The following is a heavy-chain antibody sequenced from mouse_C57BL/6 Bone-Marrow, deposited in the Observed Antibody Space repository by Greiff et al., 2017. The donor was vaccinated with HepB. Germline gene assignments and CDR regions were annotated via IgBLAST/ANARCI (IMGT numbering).Heavy chain of an antibody. CDR1: GYTFTDYY. D-gene: IGHD1-1*01. V-gene: IGHV1-76*01. Sequence: QVQLQQSGAELVRPGASVKLSCKASGYTFTDYYINWVKQRPGQGLEWIARIYPGSGNTYYNEKFKGKATLTAEKSSSTAYMQLSSLTSEDSAVYYCLYYYGSSYRIYWYFDVWGTGTTVTVSS. J-gene: IGHJ1*03. CDR2: IYPGSGNT. CDR3: LYYYGSSYRIYWYFDV.